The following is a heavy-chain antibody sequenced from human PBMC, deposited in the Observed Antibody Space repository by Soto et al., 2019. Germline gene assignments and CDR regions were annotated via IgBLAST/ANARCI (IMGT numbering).Heavy chain of an antibody. D-gene: IGHD3-3*01. CDR1: GFTFSSCA. V-gene: IGHV3-30-3*01. CDR2: ISYDGSNK. CDR3: ARDKRDLRFLEWSYYFDS. J-gene: IGHJ4*02. Sequence: QVQLVESGGGVVQPGRSLRLSCAASGFTFSSCAMHWVRQAPGKGLEWVALISYDGSNKYYADSVKGRFTISRDNSKNTXXLQMNSLRAEDTAVYYCARDKRDLRFLEWSYYFDSWGQGTLVTVSS.